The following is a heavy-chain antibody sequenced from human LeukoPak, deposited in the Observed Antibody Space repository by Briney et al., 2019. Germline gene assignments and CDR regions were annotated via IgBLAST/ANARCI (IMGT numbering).Heavy chain of an antibody. CDR3: ARDGRITIFGVVILDY. CDR2: INTRSSSS. CDR1: GFIFSIYN. D-gene: IGHD3-3*01. Sequence: PGGSLRLSCAASGFIFSIYNMNWVRQAPGKGLEWVSSINTRSSSSYYADSVKGRFTISRDNAKNSLYLQMNSLRAEDTAVYYCARDGRITIFGVVILDYWGQGTLVTVSS. J-gene: IGHJ4*02. V-gene: IGHV3-21*01.